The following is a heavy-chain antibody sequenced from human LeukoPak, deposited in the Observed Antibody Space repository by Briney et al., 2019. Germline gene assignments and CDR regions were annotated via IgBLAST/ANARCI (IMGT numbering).Heavy chain of an antibody. J-gene: IGHJ4*02. CDR3: TKAPLMSCTGAFCYPFDS. CDR2: TVGSRPDT. CDR1: GFSFSTYG. D-gene: IGHD2-8*02. V-gene: IGHV3-NL1*01. Sequence: HPGGSLRLSCAASGFSFSTYGMHWVRQAPGKGLEWVSATVGSRPDTYHADSVKGRFTVSRDNSRNTLYLQMNNLRIEDSAVYYCTKAPLMSCTGAFCYPFDSWGQGVLVTVSS.